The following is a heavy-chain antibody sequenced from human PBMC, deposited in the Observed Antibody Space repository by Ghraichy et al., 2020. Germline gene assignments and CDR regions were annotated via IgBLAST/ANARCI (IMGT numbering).Heavy chain of an antibody. CDR1: GFTFSSYS. CDR2: ISSSSSTI. V-gene: IGHV3-48*02. D-gene: IGHD3-9*01. J-gene: IGHJ2*01. CDR3: ARDGGAYYAILTGYYIGGGYFEL. Sequence: GGSLRLSCAASGFTFSSYSMNWVRQAPGKGLEWVSYISSSSSTIYYADSVKGRFTISRDNAKNSLYLQMNSLRDEDTAVYYCARDGGAYYAILTGYYIGGGYFELWGRGTLVTVSS.